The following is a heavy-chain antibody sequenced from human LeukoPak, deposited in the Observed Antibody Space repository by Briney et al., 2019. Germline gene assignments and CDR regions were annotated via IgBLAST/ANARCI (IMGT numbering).Heavy chain of an antibody. Sequence: GGSLRLSCTTSGFIFGSHGMHWVRQAPGKGLEWVAVISSDGSNKYYADSVKGRFTISRDNSKNTLYLQMNSLRAEDTAVYYCARVKRSYGYGFDYWGQGTLVTVSS. CDR1: GFIFGSHG. V-gene: IGHV3-30*03. D-gene: IGHD5-18*01. CDR2: ISSDGSNK. CDR3: ARVKRSYGYGFDY. J-gene: IGHJ4*02.